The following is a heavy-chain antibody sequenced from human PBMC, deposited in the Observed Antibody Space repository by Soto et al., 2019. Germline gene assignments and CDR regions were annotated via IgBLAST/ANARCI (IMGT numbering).Heavy chain of an antibody. Sequence: PSETLSLTCTVSGGSISSYYWSWIRQPPGKGLEWIGYIYYSGSTNYNPSLKSRVTISVDTSKNQFSLKLSSVTAADTAVYYGARGVATIRPSDAFDIWGQGTMVTVSS. D-gene: IGHD5-12*01. CDR1: GGSISSYY. CDR3: ARGVATIRPSDAFDI. V-gene: IGHV4-59*01. CDR2: IYYSGST. J-gene: IGHJ3*02.